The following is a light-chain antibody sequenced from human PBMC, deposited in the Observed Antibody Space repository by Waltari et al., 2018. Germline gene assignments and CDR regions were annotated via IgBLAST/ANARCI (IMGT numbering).Light chain of an antibody. CDR1: QGVGRE. J-gene: IGKJ4*01. CDR2: GVS. CDR3: QQYDNWPLT. Sequence: ETVMTQSPATLSVAPGERATLSCRASQGVGRELAWYQQKPGQAPRVLIYGVSTRATGVPTRFSGSGSGAEFTHTISSLQSEDFEVYYCQQYDNWPLTFGGGTKVEIK. V-gene: IGKV3D-15*01.